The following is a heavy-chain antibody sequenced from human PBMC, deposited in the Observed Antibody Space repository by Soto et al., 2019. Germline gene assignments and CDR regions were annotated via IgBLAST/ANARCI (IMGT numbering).Heavy chain of an antibody. CDR3: AAERGFLKRYCSSTSCYTGEGAYYYYGMDV. V-gene: IGHV1-58*01. D-gene: IGHD2-2*02. Sequence: SVKVSCKASGFTFTSSAVQWVRQARGQRLEWIGWIVVGSGNTNYAQKFQERVTITRDMSTSTAYMELSSLRSEDTAVYYCAAERGFLKRYCSSTSCYTGEGAYYYYGMDVWGQGTTVTVSS. CDR1: GFTFTSSA. CDR2: IVVGSGNT. J-gene: IGHJ6*02.